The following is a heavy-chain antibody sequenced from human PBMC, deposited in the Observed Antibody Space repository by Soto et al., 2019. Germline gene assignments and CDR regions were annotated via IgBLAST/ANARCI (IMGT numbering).Heavy chain of an antibody. CDR2: MNPNSGNT. D-gene: IGHD3-3*01. CDR3: ARVAKDYDFWSGYGWFDP. V-gene: IGHV1-8*01. CDR1: GYTFTSYD. Sequence: ASVKVSCKASGYTFTSYDINWVRQATGQGLEWMGWMNPNSGNTGYAQKFQGRVTMTRNTSISTAYMELSSLRSEDTAVYYCARVAKDYDFWSGYGWFDPWGQGTLVTVSS. J-gene: IGHJ5*02.